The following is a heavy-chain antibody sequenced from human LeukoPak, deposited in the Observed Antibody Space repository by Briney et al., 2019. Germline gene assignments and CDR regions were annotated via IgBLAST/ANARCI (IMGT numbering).Heavy chain of an antibody. D-gene: IGHD6-19*01. CDR2: ISGGGGGT. CDR3: AKEEVGAVAGRFDH. J-gene: IGHJ4*02. Sequence: GGSLRLSCAASGFTFSSYATSWVRQAPGKGLEWVSTISGGGGGTYYADSVKGRFTISRDNSKNTLYLQMNSLRAEDTAVYYCAKEEVGAVAGRFDHWGQGTLVTVSS. V-gene: IGHV3-23*01. CDR1: GFTFSSYA.